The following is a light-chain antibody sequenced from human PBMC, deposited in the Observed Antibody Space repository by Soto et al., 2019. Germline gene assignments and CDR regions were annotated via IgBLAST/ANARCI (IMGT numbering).Light chain of an antibody. CDR1: SSDVGSYNL. Sequence: QSVLTQPASVSASPGQSITISCTGTSSDVGSYNLVSWYQQHPGKAPKLIIYEVSERPSGVSNRFSGSKSDSTASLTISGLQAEDEADYYCCSYAGGSPPYVFGTGTKLTVL. CDR2: EVS. J-gene: IGLJ1*01. CDR3: CSYAGGSPPYV. V-gene: IGLV2-23*02.